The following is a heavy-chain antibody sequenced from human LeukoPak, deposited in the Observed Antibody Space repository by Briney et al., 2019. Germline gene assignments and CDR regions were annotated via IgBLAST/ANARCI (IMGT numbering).Heavy chain of an antibody. CDR3: AKGRSGWYSSFDY. D-gene: IGHD6-19*01. CDR1: GITFDDYA. J-gene: IGHJ4*02. CDR2: ISWNSGSI. Sequence: PGGSLRLSCAASGITFDDYAMHWVRQAPGKGLEWVSGISWNSGSIGYADSVKGRFTISRDNAKNSLYLQMNSLRAEDTALYYCAKGRSGWYSSFDYWGQGTLVTVSS. V-gene: IGHV3-9*01.